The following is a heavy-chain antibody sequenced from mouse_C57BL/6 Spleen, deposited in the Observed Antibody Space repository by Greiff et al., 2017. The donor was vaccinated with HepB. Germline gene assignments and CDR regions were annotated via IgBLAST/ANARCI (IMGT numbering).Heavy chain of an antibody. CDR1: GYTFTSYT. V-gene: IGHV1-4*01. CDR3: ANYYGSSPYAMDY. J-gene: IGHJ4*01. D-gene: IGHD1-1*01. CDR2: INPSSGYT. Sequence: VQLQQSGAELARPGASVKMSCKASGYTFTSYTMHWVKQRPGQGLEWIGYINPSSGYTKYNQKFKDKATLTADKSSSTAYMQLSSLTSEDSAVYYCANYYGSSPYAMDYWGQGTSVTVSS.